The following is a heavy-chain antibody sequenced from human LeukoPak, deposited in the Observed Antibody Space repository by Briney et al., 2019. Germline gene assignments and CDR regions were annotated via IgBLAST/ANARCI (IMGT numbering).Heavy chain of an antibody. CDR1: GFTFSSYW. CDR2: INSDGSST. V-gene: IGHV3-74*01. Sequence: PGGSLRLSCAASGFTFSSYWMHWVRQAPGRGLVWVSRINSDGSSTRYADSEKGRFTISRDNAKNTLYLQMNSLRAEDTAVYYCARDLRGSYRNFDYWGQGTLVTVSS. D-gene: IGHD1-26*01. CDR3: ARDLRGSYRNFDY. J-gene: IGHJ4*02.